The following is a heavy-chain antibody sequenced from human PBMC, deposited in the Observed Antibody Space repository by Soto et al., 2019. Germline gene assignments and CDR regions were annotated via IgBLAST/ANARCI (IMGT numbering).Heavy chain of an antibody. Sequence: SETLSLTCSFSGDSVTSHYLTWIRQSPEKGLEWIGYMHYTGFSHYNPSLKSRLTISVDTSKNQFTLQLTSVTVADTAVYYCARAYYGSGTTASKTYYYYYYMDVRGKGTTVTVSS. CDR2: MHYTGFS. J-gene: IGHJ6*03. CDR3: ARAYYGSGTTASKTYYYYYYMDV. CDR1: GDSVTSHY. V-gene: IGHV4-59*02. D-gene: IGHD3-10*01.